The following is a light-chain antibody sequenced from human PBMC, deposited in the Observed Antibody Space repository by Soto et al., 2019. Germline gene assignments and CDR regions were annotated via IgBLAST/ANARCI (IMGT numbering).Light chain of an antibody. Sequence: EIVMTQSPATLSVSPGERATLSCRASQSVYNNLAWYQQKPGQAPRLLIYGASTRATVIPARFSGSGSGTEFTLTISILQSEDFAVYFCQQSTNWPPVTFGPGTKVDI. CDR1: QSVYNN. V-gene: IGKV3-15*01. CDR3: QQSTNWPPVT. CDR2: GAS. J-gene: IGKJ3*01.